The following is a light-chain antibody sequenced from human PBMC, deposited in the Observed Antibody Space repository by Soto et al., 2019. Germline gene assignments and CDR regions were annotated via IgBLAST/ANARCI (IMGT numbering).Light chain of an antibody. CDR1: QSVSSN. CDR2: GAS. CDR3: HQNHNWPWT. J-gene: IGKJ1*01. V-gene: IGKV3-15*01. Sequence: EIVMTQSPATLSVSPGERATLSCRASQSVSSNLAWYQQKPGQAPRLLIYGASTRATGIPARFSGSGSGTEFTLTISSLQSEDYAVYYCHQNHNWPWTFGQGTKVEIK.